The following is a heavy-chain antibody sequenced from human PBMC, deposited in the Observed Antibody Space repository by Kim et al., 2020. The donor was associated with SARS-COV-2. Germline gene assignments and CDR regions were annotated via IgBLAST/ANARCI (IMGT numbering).Heavy chain of an antibody. D-gene: IGHD3-22*01. CDR3: ARTESRATYYYDSSGYYRY. Sequence: GGSLRLSCAASGFTFSSYAMHWVRQAPGKGLEWVAVISYDGSNKYYADSVKGRFTISRDNSKNTLYLQMNSLRAEDTAVYYCARTESRATYYYDSSGYYRYWGQGTLVTVSS. V-gene: IGHV3-30-3*01. J-gene: IGHJ4*02. CDR1: GFTFSSYA. CDR2: ISYDGSNK.